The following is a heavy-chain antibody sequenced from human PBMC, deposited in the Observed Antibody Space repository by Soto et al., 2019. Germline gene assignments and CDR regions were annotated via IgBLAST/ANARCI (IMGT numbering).Heavy chain of an antibody. CDR2: IYPSDSDT. J-gene: IGHJ4*02. Sequence: DSLTISRKGSGYNFAGYWIAWVRQMPGKGLELMGIIYPSDSDTRYRPSFQGQVTISADKPISSASLQWSSLRASDTAMYYCARGGVSTRTFDYWGQGTPVAVS. D-gene: IGHD3-3*01. V-gene: IGHV5-51*04. CDR1: GYNFAGYW. CDR3: ARGGVSTRTFDY.